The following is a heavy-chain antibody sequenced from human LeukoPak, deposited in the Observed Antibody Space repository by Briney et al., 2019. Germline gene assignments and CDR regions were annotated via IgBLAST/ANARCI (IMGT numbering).Heavy chain of an antibody. CDR1: GFTFSSYA. V-gene: IGHV3-23*01. D-gene: IGHD3-16*01. CDR2: ISGSGGST. CDR3: AKDLGGVVAPGGVFDY. J-gene: IGHJ4*02. Sequence: GGSLRLSCAASGFTFSSYAMSWVRQAPGKGLEWVSVISGSGGSTYYADSAKGRFTISRDNSKNTLYLQMNSLRAEDTAVYYCAKDLGGVVAPGGVFDYWGQGTLVTVSS.